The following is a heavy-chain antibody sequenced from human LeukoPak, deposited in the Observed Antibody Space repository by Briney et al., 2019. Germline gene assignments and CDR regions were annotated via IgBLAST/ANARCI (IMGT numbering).Heavy chain of an antibody. CDR2: ISRASESI. CDR3: MRGATDTTRWFDP. V-gene: IGHV3-21*01. J-gene: IGHJ5*02. D-gene: IGHD1-7*01. CDR1: GFSFSTYW. Sequence: GGSLRLSCAASGFSFSTYWMTWVRQAPGKGLEWVSIISRASESIFYADSVKGRFTISRDNAKNSLYLQMNGLRAEDTAAYYCMRGATDTTRWFDPWGQGTLATVSS.